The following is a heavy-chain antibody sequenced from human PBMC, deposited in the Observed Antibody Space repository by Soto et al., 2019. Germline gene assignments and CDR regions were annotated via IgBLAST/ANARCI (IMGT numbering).Heavy chain of an antibody. D-gene: IGHD6-13*01. CDR1: GFTFSSYA. V-gene: IGHV3-23*01. Sequence: EVQLLESGGGLVQPGGSLRLSCAASGFTFSSYAMNWVRQAPGKGLEWVSAISGSGGSTYYADSVKGRFTISRDNSKNTLFLQMNSLRAEDTAIYYCARPGRSSSWSPFDYWGQGTLVTVSS. CDR2: ISGSGGST. CDR3: ARPGRSSSWSPFDY. J-gene: IGHJ4*02.